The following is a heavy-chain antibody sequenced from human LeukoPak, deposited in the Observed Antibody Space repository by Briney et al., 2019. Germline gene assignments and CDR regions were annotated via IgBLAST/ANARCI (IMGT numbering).Heavy chain of an antibody. CDR3: ARGSWYGDYMDV. CDR2: ISYDGSNK. V-gene: IGHV3-30*04. D-gene: IGHD6-13*01. CDR1: GFTFSSYA. Sequence: GGSLRLSCAASGFTFSSYAMHWVRQAPGKGLEWVAVISYDGSNKYYADSVKGRFTISRDNAKNSLYLQMNSLRAEDTAVYYCARGSWYGDYMDVWGKGTTVTISS. J-gene: IGHJ6*03.